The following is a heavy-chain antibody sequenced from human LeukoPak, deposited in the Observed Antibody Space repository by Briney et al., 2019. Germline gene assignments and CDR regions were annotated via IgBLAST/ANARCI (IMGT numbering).Heavy chain of an antibody. J-gene: IGHJ3*02. V-gene: IGHV4-39*01. Sequence: PSETLSLTCTVSGGSIISSTYYWGWIRQPPGKGLEWIASIYYSGTTYYNPSLKSRVTISVDTSRNQLSLKLSSVTAADTAVFHCARHSRGYYDSTGYYYGSHAFDIWGQGTMVTVSS. D-gene: IGHD3-22*01. CDR3: ARHSRGYYDSTGYYYGSHAFDI. CDR2: IYYSGTT. CDR1: GGSIISSTYY.